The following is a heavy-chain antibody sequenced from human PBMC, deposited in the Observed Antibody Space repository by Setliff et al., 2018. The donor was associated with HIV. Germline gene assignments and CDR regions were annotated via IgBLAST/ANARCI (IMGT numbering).Heavy chain of an antibody. D-gene: IGHD2-2*01. CDR1: GGSFSGYY. CDR3: ARHSPTYCSGTSCYDNWFDP. Sequence: LSLTCAVYGGSFSGYYWSWIRQPPGKGLEWIGEINHSGSTNYNPSLKSRVTISVDTSKNQFSLKLSSVTAADTAVYYCARHSPTYCSGTSCYDNWFDPWGQGTLVTVSS. CDR2: INHSGST. J-gene: IGHJ5*02. V-gene: IGHV4-34*01.